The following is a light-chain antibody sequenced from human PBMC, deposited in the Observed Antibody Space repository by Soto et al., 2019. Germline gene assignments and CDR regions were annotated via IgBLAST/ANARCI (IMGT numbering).Light chain of an antibody. CDR1: QSVSNNY. CDR2: GSS. J-gene: IGKJ2*01. CDR3: LQYGSSPPYT. Sequence: EVVLTQSPGTLSLSPGERATLSCRASQSVSNNYLAWYQQKPGQSPKLLIFGSSDRATGIPDRFSGSGSGTDFTLTISSLEPEDFGVYYCLQYGSSPPYTFGQGTKLEIK. V-gene: IGKV3-20*01.